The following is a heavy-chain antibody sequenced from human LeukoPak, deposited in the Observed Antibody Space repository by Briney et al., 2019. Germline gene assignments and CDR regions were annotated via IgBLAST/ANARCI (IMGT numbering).Heavy chain of an antibody. Sequence: GGSLRLSCAASGFTFSSYAMTWVRQAPGKGLEWVSVISGSGGTTYCADSVKGRFTISRDNSKNTLYRQMNSLRAEDTAVYYCARRDSVWGDYRILDFWGQGTLVTVSS. CDR2: ISGSGGTT. CDR1: GFTFSSYA. CDR3: ARRDSVWGDYRILDF. D-gene: IGHD3-16*02. V-gene: IGHV3-23*01. J-gene: IGHJ4*02.